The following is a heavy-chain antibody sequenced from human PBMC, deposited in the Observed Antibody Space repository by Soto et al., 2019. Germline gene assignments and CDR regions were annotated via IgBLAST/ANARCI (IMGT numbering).Heavy chain of an antibody. V-gene: IGHV4-39*01. CDR1: GGSISSSSYY. CDR3: ARRLTPLRGNWFDP. Sequence: SLTCPVSGGSISSSSYYWGWIRQPPGKGLEWIGSIYYSGSTYYNPSLKSRVTISVDTSKNQFSLKLSSVTAADTAVYYCARRLTPLRGNWFDPWGQGTLGTVS. J-gene: IGHJ5*02. CDR2: IYYSGST. D-gene: IGHD3-16*01.